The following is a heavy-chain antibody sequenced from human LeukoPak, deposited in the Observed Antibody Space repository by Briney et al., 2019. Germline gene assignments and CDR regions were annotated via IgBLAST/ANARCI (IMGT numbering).Heavy chain of an antibody. V-gene: IGHV1-24*01. J-gene: IGHJ6*02. Sequence: ASVKVSCKVSGYTLTELSMHWVRQAPGKGLEWMGGFDPEDGETIYAQKFQGRVTMTEDTSTDTAYMELSSLRSEDTAVYYCARALGTIFGVGLYYYYYYGMDVWGQGTTVTVSS. CDR3: ARALGTIFGVGLYYYYYYGMDV. D-gene: IGHD3-3*01. CDR2: FDPEDGET. CDR1: GYTLTELS.